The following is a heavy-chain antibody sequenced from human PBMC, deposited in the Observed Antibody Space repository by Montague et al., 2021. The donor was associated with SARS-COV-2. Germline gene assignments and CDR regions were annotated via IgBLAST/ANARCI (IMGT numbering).Heavy chain of an antibody. J-gene: IGHJ4*02. CDR1: GGSFSGYY. D-gene: IGHD2-2*01. CDR3: ARDRGVQYQLQMPFYFDY. Sequence: TLSLTCAVYGGSFSGYYWSLIRQPPGKGLEWIGEIYHSGSTNYNPSLKSRVTISVDTSKNQFSLRLSSVTAADTAVYYCARDRGVQYQLQMPFYFDYWGQGTLGSVSS. V-gene: IGHV4-34*01. CDR2: IYHSGST.